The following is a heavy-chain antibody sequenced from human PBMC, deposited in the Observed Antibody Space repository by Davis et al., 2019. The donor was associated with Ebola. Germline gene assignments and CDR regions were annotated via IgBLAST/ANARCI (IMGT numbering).Heavy chain of an antibody. CDR2: ISAYNGNT. CDR1: GYTFTSYG. Sequence: AASVKVSCKASGYTFTSYGISWVRQAPGQGLEWMGWISAYNGNTNYAQKLQGRVTMTTDTSTSTAYMELRSLRSDDTAVYYCTRVVTVGIDAFDIWGQGTMVTVSS. CDR3: TRVVTVGIDAFDI. V-gene: IGHV1-18*01. D-gene: IGHD4-23*01. J-gene: IGHJ3*02.